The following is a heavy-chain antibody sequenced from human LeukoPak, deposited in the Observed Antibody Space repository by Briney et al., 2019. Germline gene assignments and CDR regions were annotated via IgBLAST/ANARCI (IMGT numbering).Heavy chain of an antibody. Sequence: SETLSLTCAVYGGSFSGYYWSWLRQPPGKGLEWIGEINHSGSTNYNPSLKSRVTISVDTSKNQFSLKLSSVTAADTAVYYCARRGGKYQLLFKGKGWFDPWGQGTLVTVSS. V-gene: IGHV4-34*01. J-gene: IGHJ5*02. D-gene: IGHD2-2*01. CDR1: GGSFSGYY. CDR2: INHSGST. CDR3: ARRGGKYQLLFKGKGWFDP.